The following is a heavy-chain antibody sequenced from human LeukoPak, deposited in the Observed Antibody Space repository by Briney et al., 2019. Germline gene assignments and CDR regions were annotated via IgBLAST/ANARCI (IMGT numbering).Heavy chain of an antibody. J-gene: IGHJ4*02. Sequence: GGSLRLSCAASGFTFSSYSMNWVRQAPGKGLEWVSSISSSSSYIYYADSVKGRFTIPRDNAKNSLYLQMNSLRAEDTAVYYCATLTTATRRFDYWGQGTLVTVSS. CDR3: ATLTTATRRFDY. CDR1: GFTFSSYS. CDR2: ISSSSSYI. V-gene: IGHV3-21*01. D-gene: IGHD4-17*01.